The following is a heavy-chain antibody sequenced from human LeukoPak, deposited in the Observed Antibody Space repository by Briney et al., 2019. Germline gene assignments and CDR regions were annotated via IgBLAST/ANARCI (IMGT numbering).Heavy chain of an antibody. J-gene: IGHJ6*02. CDR3: AKRVAARPSAYYYYGMDV. D-gene: IGHD6-6*01. Sequence: GGSLRLSCAASGFTFSSYAMSWVRQAPGKGLEWVSAISGSGGSTYYADSVKGRFTISRDNSKNTLYLQMNSLRAEDTAVYYCAKRVAARPSAYYYYGMDVWGQGTTVTVSS. CDR2: ISGSGGST. V-gene: IGHV3-23*01. CDR1: GFTFSSYA.